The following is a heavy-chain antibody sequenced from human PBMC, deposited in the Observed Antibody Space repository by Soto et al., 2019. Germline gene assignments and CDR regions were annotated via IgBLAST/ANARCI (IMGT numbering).Heavy chain of an antibody. CDR2: ISGTGGGT. CDR1: GFTFSSYA. Sequence: EVQLLESGGGLVQPGGSLRLSCAASGFTFSSYAMSWVRQAPGKGLEWVSAISGTGGGTYYAVSVQGRFTISRDNSKNTLYLQMNSLTAVDTAVYYCAREPTYYYGSGTGNWFDPWGQGTLVTVSS. J-gene: IGHJ5*02. CDR3: AREPTYYYGSGTGNWFDP. D-gene: IGHD3-10*01. V-gene: IGHV3-23*01.